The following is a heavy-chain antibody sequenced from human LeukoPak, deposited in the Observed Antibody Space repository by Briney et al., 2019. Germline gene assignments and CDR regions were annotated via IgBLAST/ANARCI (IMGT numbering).Heavy chain of an antibody. CDR2: INPNSGGT. J-gene: IGHJ4*02. D-gene: IGHD3-22*01. Sequence: GASVKVSCKASGYTFTGYYMHWVRQAPGQGLEWMGWINPNSGGTNYAQKFQGRVTMTRDTSISTAYMELSRLRSDDTAVYYCARDPPKYYYDSSGLGDYWGQGTLVTVSS. V-gene: IGHV1-2*02. CDR3: ARDPPKYYYDSSGLGDY. CDR1: GYTFTGYY.